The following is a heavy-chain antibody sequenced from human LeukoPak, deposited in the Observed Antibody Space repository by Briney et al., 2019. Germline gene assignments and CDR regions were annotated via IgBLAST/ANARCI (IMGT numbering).Heavy chain of an antibody. V-gene: IGHV3-74*03. D-gene: IGHD3-10*01. J-gene: IGHJ4*02. CDR3: TRDASGTYPLDY. Sequence: GGSLRLSCAASGFTFSGYWMHWVRQAPGEGLVWVSYVTADGSRTAYADSVKGRFTISRDNAKNTLYLQLNSLRVEDTAVYFCTRDASGTYPLDYWGQGTLVTVS. CDR1: GFTFSGYW. CDR2: VTADGSRT.